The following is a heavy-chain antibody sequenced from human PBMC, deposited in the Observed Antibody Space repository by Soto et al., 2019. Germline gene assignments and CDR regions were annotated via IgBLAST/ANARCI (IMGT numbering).Heavy chain of an antibody. CDR2: IYPGDSDT. CDR3: ARHEDVDTAMVTNGGDAFDI. D-gene: IGHD5-18*01. J-gene: IGHJ3*02. Sequence: PXEXLEISCKCSGYXFTSYWLVWVRHMPGKGLEWMGIIYPGDSDTRYSPSFQDQVTISADKSISTAYLQWSSLKASETAMYYCARHEDVDTAMVTNGGDAFDIWGQGTMVTVS. V-gene: IGHV5-51*01. CDR1: GYXFTSYW.